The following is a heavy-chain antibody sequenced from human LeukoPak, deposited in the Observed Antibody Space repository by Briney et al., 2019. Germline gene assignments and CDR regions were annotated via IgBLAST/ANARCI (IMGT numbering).Heavy chain of an antibody. V-gene: IGHV3-74*01. D-gene: IGHD3-10*01. CDR3: ARRGALGAYDI. CDR1: GFTFSSYW. CDR2: INSEGSST. J-gene: IGHJ3*02. Sequence: AGGSLRLSCAASGFTFSSYWMHWVRQAPGKGLVWVSRINSEGSSTSYADSVKGRLTISRGNAKNSLYLQMNSLRAEDTALYYCARRGALGAYDIWGQGTMVTVSS.